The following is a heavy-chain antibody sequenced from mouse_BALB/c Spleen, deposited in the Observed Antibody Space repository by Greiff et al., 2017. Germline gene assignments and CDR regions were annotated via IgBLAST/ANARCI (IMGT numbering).Heavy chain of an antibody. J-gene: IGHJ3*01. D-gene: IGHD1-1*02. CDR1: GFTFSDYY. CDR3: ARDGGAAWFAY. CDR2: ISDGGSYT. V-gene: IGHV5-4*02. Sequence: EVQGVESGGGLVKPGGSLKLSCAASGFTFSDYYMYWVRQTPEKRLEWVATISDGGSYTYYPDSVKGRFTISRDNAKNNLYLQMSSLKSEDTAMYYCARDGGAAWFAYWGQGTLVTVSA.